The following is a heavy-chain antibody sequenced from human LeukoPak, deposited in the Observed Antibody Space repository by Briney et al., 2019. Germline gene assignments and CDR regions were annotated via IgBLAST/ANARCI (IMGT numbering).Heavy chain of an antibody. CDR1: GGPFSRYY. Sequence: SETLSLTCAVYGGPFSRYYWIWIRQPPGKGLEWIGEMNHSGSTNYNPSLKRRVTLSVDTSKNQFSLKLSSVTAADTAVYYCARLTKNDSGTYRFGKKKRGYMDVWGKGTTVTISS. V-gene: IGHV4-34*01. J-gene: IGHJ6*03. CDR2: MNHSGST. D-gene: IGHD3-10*01. CDR3: ARLTKNDSGTYRFGKKKRGYMDV.